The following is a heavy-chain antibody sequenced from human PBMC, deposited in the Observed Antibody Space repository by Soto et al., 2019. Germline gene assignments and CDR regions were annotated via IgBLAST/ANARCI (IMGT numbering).Heavy chain of an antibody. CDR1: GGSISSYY. Sequence: PSETLSLTCTVSGGSISSYYWSWIRQPPGKGLEWIGEINHSGSTNYNPSLKSRVTISVDTSKNQFSLKLSSVTAADTAVYYCASFGLRWLRPPNFDYWGQGTLVTVSS. CDR3: ASFGLRWLRPPNFDY. J-gene: IGHJ4*02. CDR2: INHSGST. D-gene: IGHD5-12*01. V-gene: IGHV4-34*01.